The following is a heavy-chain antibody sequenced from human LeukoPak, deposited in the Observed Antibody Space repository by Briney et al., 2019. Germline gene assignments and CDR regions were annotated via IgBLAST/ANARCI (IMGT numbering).Heavy chain of an antibody. CDR3: ARERLYYYDSSGYYLGYFDY. CDR1: GGSISSYY. Sequence: SETLSLTCTVSGGSISSYYWSWIRQPPGKGLEWIGYIYYSGSTNYNPPLKSRVTISVDTSKNQFSLKLSSVTAADTAVYYCARERLYYYDSSGYYLGYFDYWGQGTLVTVSS. D-gene: IGHD3-22*01. J-gene: IGHJ4*02. V-gene: IGHV4-59*01. CDR2: IYYSGST.